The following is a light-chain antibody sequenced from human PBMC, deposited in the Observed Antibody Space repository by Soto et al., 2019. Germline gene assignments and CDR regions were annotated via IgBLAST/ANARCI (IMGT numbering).Light chain of an antibody. CDR1: SSNIGSNT. CDR2: SNN. V-gene: IGLV1-44*01. CDR3: AAWDDSLRGGV. Sequence: SVLTQPPSASGTPGQRVTISCSGSSSNIGSNTVNWYQQLPGTAPKLLIYSNNQRPSGVPDRFSGSKSGTSASLAISGLQSEDEADYYCAAWDDSLRGGVFGTGTKVTV. J-gene: IGLJ1*01.